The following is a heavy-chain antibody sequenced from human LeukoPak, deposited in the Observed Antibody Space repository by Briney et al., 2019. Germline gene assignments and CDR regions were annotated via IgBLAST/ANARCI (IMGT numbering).Heavy chain of an antibody. CDR1: GFTFSSYW. CDR2: IKQDGSER. Sequence: GGSLRLSCAASGFTFSSYWMTWVRQAPGKGLEWVANIKQDGSERNYVDSVKGRFTISRDNAKNSLYLQMHTLRDEDTAVYSCATGAGFGYWGQGTLVTVSS. J-gene: IGHJ4*02. CDR3: ATGAGFGY. V-gene: IGHV3-7*03. D-gene: IGHD4/OR15-4a*01.